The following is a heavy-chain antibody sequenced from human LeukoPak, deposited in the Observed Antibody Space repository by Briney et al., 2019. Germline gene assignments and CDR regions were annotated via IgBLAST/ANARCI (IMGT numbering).Heavy chain of an antibody. CDR2: INPNSGGT. CDR3: ARGYCSSTSCYFTFDY. D-gene: IGHD2-2*01. CDR1: GYTFTGYY. J-gene: IGHJ4*02. Sequence: GASVKVSCKASGYTFTGYYMHWVRQAPGQGLEWMGWINPNSGGTSYAQKFQGRVTMTRDTSISTAYMELSRLRSDDTAVYYCARGYCSSTSCYFTFDYWGQGTLVTVSS. V-gene: IGHV1-2*02.